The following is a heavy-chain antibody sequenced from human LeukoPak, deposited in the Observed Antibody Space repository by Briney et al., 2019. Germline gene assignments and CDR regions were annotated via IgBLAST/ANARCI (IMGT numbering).Heavy chain of an antibody. J-gene: IGHJ4*02. CDR2: IYYSGNT. Sequence: SETLSLTCTVSGGSISSSSYYWDWIRQPPGKGVEWIGAIYYSGNTNYNPSLKSRVTISVDTSKNQFSLKLSSVTAADTAVYYCARHRIPAALASAFDYWGQGTLVTVSS. D-gene: IGHD2-2*01. CDR1: GGSISSSSYY. CDR3: ARHRIPAALASAFDY. V-gene: IGHV4-39*01.